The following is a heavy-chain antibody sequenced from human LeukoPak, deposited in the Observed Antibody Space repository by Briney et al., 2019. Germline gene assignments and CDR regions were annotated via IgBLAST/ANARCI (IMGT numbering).Heavy chain of an antibody. CDR3: ANYRKPQGLDY. CDR2: ISADGDDT. D-gene: IGHD1-14*01. V-gene: IGHV3-23*01. CDR1: GYSFSTYA. J-gene: IGHJ4*02. Sequence: GGSLRLSCAASGYSFSTYAATWVRQAPGKGLEGASAISADGDDTYYADSVKGRFAISRDNSKNTLYLQMNSLSAEDTALYYCANYRKPQGLDYWGQGTLVTVSS.